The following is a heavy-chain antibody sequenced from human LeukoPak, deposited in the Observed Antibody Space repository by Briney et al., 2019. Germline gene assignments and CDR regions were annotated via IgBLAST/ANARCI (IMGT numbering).Heavy chain of an antibody. CDR3: AREYYYGSGDLFDP. J-gene: IGHJ5*02. CDR1: GGSISSGNYY. D-gene: IGHD3-10*01. Sequence: SETLSLTCTVSGGSISSGNYYWSWIRQPAGKGLEWIGRIYISGSTNYNPSLKSRVTISVDRSKNQFSLKLSSVTAADTAVYYCAREYYYGSGDLFDPWGQGTLVTVSS. CDR2: IYISGST. V-gene: IGHV4-61*02.